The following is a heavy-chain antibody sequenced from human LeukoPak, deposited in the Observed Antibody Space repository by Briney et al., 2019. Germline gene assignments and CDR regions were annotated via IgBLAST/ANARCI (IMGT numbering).Heavy chain of an antibody. CDR1: GFTFSSYA. CDR3: AKDLSYYDILTGWIHGDLIDY. J-gene: IGHJ4*02. Sequence: GGSLRLSCAASGFTFSSYAMSWVRQAPGKGLEWVSAICGSGGSTYYADSVKGRFTISRDNSKNTLYLQMNSLRAEDTAVYYCAKDLSYYDILTGWIHGDLIDYWGQGTLVTVSS. CDR2: ICGSGGST. D-gene: IGHD3-9*01. V-gene: IGHV3-23*01.